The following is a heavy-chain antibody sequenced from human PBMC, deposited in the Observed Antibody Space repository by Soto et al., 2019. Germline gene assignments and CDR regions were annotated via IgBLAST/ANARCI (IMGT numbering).Heavy chain of an antibody. Sequence: XGSLRLSCAASGFSFSSYTMNWVRQAPGKGLEWVSSMSSSNEYIFYEDSVKGRFTISRDNAKNSLYLQMNSLRVEDTAVYYCAKAGSIGRIAAAGPSYGMDVWGQGTTVNVSS. CDR1: GFSFSSYT. D-gene: IGHD6-13*01. CDR2: MSSSNEYI. CDR3: AKAGSIGRIAAAGPSYGMDV. V-gene: IGHV3-21*01. J-gene: IGHJ6*02.